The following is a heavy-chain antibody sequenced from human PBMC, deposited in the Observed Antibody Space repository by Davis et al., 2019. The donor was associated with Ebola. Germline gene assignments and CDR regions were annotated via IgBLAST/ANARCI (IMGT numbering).Heavy chain of an antibody. CDR2: ISSSGYSK. V-gene: IGHV3-48*03. CDR3: VPGTWI. D-gene: IGHD5-18*01. CDR1: GFTFPNYE. J-gene: IGHJ4*02. Sequence: PGGSLRLSCAASGFTFPNYEMNWVRQAPGKGLEWISYISSSGYSKYYADSAKGRFTISRDNAKNSLYLQMNTLRVEDTAIYYCVPGTWIRGQGTLVTVSS.